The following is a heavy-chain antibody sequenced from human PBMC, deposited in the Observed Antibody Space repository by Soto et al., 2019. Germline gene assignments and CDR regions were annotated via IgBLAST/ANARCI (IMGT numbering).Heavy chain of an antibody. D-gene: IGHD6-13*01. CDR3: AKLTAA. CDR1: GCTFSAYV. J-gene: IGHJ4*02. V-gene: IGHV3-23*01. CDR2: ITSSGGGT. Sequence: EVEVLESGGGLVQPGGSLRLSCAASGCTFSAYVMSGFRQAPGKGLEWVSSITSSGGGTYYADSVKGRFTVSRDNSKNTVYWQMNSLRDEDTAVYYCAKLTAAWGQGTLVTVSS.